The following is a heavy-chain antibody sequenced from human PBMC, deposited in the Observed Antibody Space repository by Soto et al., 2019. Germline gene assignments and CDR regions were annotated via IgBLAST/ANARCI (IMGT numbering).Heavy chain of an antibody. V-gene: IGHV3-33*01. CDR1: RLTFSAHD. Sequence: QVQLVESGGGVVQPGTSLRLSCAASRLTFSAHDMHWVRQAPGKGLEWVALIWSDGSRGFYADSVKGRFTISRDNFKNTLYLLMNSLGAEDTAVYYCAGEPKGGAYDMDVWGQGTTVTVSS. J-gene: IGHJ6*02. CDR3: AGEPKGGAYDMDV. CDR2: IWSDGSRG. D-gene: IGHD3-16*01.